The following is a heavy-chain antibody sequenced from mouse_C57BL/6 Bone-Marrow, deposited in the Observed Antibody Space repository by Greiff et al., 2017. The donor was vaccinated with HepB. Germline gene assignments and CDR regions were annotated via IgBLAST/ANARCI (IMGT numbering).Heavy chain of an antibody. V-gene: IGHV1-26*01. D-gene: IGHD2-4*01. CDR3: ARGDYDYDDGFAY. Sequence: VQLQQSGPELVKPGASVKISCKASGYTFTDYYMNWVKQSHGKSLEWIGDINPNNGGTSYNQKFKGKATLTVDKSSSTAYMELRSLTSEDSAVYYCARGDYDYDDGFAYWGQGTLVTVSA. CDR1: GYTFTDYY. J-gene: IGHJ3*01. CDR2: INPNNGGT.